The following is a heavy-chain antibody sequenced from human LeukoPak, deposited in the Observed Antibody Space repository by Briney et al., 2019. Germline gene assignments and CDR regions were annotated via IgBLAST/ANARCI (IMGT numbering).Heavy chain of an antibody. D-gene: IGHD2-8*01. Sequence: PSGTLSLTCTVSGGSIRSYYWSWIRQPAGKGLEWIGRIYNSGSTNYNPSLKSRVTMSVDTSKNHFSLKLSSVTAADTAVYYCAGRYCTNGVCPYFDYWGQGTLVTVSS. CDR3: AGRYCTNGVCPYFDY. CDR1: GGSIRSYY. J-gene: IGHJ4*02. V-gene: IGHV4-4*07. CDR2: IYNSGST.